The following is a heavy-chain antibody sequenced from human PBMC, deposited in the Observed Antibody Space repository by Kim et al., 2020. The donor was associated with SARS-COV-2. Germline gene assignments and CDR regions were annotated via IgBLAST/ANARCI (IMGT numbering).Heavy chain of an antibody. D-gene: IGHD3-16*02. J-gene: IGHJ4*02. CDR3: ARSRMITFGGVIVQGFDY. V-gene: IGHV3-11*06. Sequence: KGRLTISRDNAKNSLYMRMNSLRAEDTAVYYCARSRMITFGGVIVQGFDYWGQGTLVTVSS.